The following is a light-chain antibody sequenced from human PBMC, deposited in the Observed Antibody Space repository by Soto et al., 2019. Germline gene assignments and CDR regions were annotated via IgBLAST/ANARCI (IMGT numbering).Light chain of an antibody. Sequence: EIVLTQSPGTLSLSPGERATLSCRASQSIMNTFLSWYQQKPGQAPRLLIYGTSSRATGIPDRFSGSGSGTDFTLTTSRLEPEDFAVYYCQQYGSLPRTFGQGTKVEIK. V-gene: IGKV3-20*01. CDR1: QSIMNTF. CDR3: QQYGSLPRT. CDR2: GTS. J-gene: IGKJ1*01.